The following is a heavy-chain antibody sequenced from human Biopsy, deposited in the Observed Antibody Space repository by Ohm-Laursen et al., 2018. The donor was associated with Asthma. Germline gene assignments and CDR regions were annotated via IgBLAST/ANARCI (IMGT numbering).Heavy chain of an antibody. V-gene: IGHV4-59*01. Sequence: SQTLSLTCTFSGVSISSDYWSWIRQPPGKGLEWIGHIYYSGSTNYKPSLKSRVTISVDTSKNQFSLKLRSVTAADAAVYYCARGISRVTGLFDHFDSWGQGTLVTVSS. D-gene: IGHD2-21*02. CDR1: GVSISSDY. J-gene: IGHJ4*02. CDR2: IYYSGST. CDR3: ARGISRVTGLFDHFDS.